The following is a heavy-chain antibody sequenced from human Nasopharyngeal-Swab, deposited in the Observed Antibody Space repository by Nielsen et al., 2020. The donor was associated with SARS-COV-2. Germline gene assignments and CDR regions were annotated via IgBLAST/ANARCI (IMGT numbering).Heavy chain of an antibody. CDR3: ARGEFRRYYFAY. V-gene: IGHV4-34*01. D-gene: IGHD3-10*01. Sequence: GSLRLSCAVYGGSFSGYYWNWIRQPPGKGLEWIGEINRSGSTNYNPSLKSRVTISVDTPKIQFSLKLSSVTAADTAVYYCARGEFRRYYFAYWGQGTLVTVSS. CDR1: GGSFSGYY. J-gene: IGHJ4*02. CDR2: INRSGST.